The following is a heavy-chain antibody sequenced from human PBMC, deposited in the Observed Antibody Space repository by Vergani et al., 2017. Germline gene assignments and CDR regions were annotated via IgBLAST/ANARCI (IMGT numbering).Heavy chain of an antibody. CDR2: ISSSGSTI. V-gene: IGHV3-48*03. CDR3: ARDGVVVPAAMRGYMDV. D-gene: IGHD2-2*01. J-gene: IGHJ6*03. Sequence: EVQLVESGGGLVQPGGSLRLSCAASGFTFSSYEMNWVRQAPGEGLEWVSYISSSGSTIYYADSVKGRFTISRDNAKNSLYLQMNSLRAEDTAVYYCARDGVVVPAAMRGYMDVWGKGTTVTVSS. CDR1: GFTFSSYE.